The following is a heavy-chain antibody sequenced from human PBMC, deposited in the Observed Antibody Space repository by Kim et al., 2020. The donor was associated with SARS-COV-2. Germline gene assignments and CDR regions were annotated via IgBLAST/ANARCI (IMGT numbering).Heavy chain of an antibody. Sequence: GGSLRLSCAASGFTFSSYAMHWVRQAPGKGLEWVAVIWYDGSNKYYADSVKGRFTISRDNSKNTLYLQMNSLRAEDTAVYYCAKGRYSSGWSNFDYWGQGTLVTVSS. D-gene: IGHD6-19*01. J-gene: IGHJ4*02. CDR1: GFTFSSYA. CDR3: AKGRYSSGWSNFDY. V-gene: IGHV3-33*06. CDR2: IWYDGSNK.